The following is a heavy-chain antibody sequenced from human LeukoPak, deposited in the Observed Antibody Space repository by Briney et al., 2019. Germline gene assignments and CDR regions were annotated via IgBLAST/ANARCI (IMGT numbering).Heavy chain of an antibody. J-gene: IGHJ4*02. D-gene: IGHD2-21*02. V-gene: IGHV3-48*02. CDR2: ISSSSSTT. CDR1: GFTFSSYS. Sequence: PGGSLRLSCAASGFTFSSYSMNWVRQAPGKGLEWVSYISSSSSTTYYSDSVMGRFTISRDNAKNSLYLQMNSLRDEDTAVYYCARASRGGDGWGQGTPVTASS. CDR3: ARASRGGDG.